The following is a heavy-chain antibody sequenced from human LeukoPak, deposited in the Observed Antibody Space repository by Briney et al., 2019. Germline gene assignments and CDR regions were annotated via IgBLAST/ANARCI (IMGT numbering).Heavy chain of an antibody. CDR1: GFTFSNAW. CDR2: IKSKTVGGTT. Sequence: GGSLRLSCAASGFTFSNAWMSWVRQAPGKGLEWVGRIKSKTVGGTTDYAAPVKGRFTISRDDSKNTLYLQMNSLKTEDTAVYYCTTDMYYDFWSGYDRARYYYYGMDVWGQGTTVTVSS. V-gene: IGHV3-15*01. J-gene: IGHJ6*02. CDR3: TTDMYYDFWSGYDRARYYYYGMDV. D-gene: IGHD3-3*01.